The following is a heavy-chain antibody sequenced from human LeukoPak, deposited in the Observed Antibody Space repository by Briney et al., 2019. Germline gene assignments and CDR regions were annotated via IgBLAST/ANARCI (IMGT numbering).Heavy chain of an antibody. CDR3: ARGATEDIVLMVYASMGFDY. CDR1: GERVSGKSAA. V-gene: IGHV6-1*01. Sequence: RTLSRTRAISGERVSGKSAASNWIRHSPSRGLEWLGRTYYRSKWYNDYAVSVKSRITINHDTSKNQFSLQLNSVTPEDTAVYYCARGATEDIVLMVYASMGFDYWGQGTLVTVSS. CDR2: TYYRSKWYN. D-gene: IGHD2-8*01. J-gene: IGHJ4*02.